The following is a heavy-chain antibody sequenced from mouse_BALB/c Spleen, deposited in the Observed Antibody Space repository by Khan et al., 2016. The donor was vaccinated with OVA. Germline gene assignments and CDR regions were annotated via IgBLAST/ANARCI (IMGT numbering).Heavy chain of an antibody. Sequence: QVQLQQSGAELVKPGASVKLSCKTSGYTFTSYWIQWVKQRPGQGLGWIGQIFPGTGTTYYNENFKGKATLTVDTSSSTAYMQLSSLTSEDSAVXCCARGYFGNYEFVYWGQGTLVTVSP. CDR1: GYTFTSYW. D-gene: IGHD2-1*01. CDR2: IFPGTGTT. J-gene: IGHJ3*01. V-gene: IGHV1S132*01. CDR3: ARGYFGNYEFVY.